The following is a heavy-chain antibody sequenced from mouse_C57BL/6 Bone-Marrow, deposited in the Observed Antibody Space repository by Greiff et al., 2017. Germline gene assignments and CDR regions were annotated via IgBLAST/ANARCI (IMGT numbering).Heavy chain of an antibody. J-gene: IGHJ4*01. CDR2: IDPSDSYT. D-gene: IGHD1-1*01. CDR1: GYTFTSYW. CDR3: ARDYYCSSIYAMDY. Sequence: VQLQQPGAELVMPGASVKLSCKASGYTFTSYWMHWVKQRPGQGLEWIGEIDPSDSYTNYNQKFKGKSTLTVDKSSRTAYMQLSSLTSEDSAVYYFARDYYCSSIYAMDYWGQGTSVTVSS. V-gene: IGHV1-69*01.